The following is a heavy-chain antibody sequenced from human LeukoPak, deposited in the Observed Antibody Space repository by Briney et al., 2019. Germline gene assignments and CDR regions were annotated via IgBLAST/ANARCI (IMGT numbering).Heavy chain of an antibody. CDR3: ATSSGYYLYYFDY. V-gene: IGHV3-64*01. J-gene: IGHJ4*02. CDR2: ISKNGENT. Sequence: GGSLRLSCAASGFLVSSYSMHWVRQAPGKGLEFVSAISKNGENTYYANSVKGRFTIPRDISKNTLYLQMNSLRAEDTAVYYCATSSGYYLYYFDYWGQGTLVTVSS. D-gene: IGHD3-22*01. CDR1: GFLVSSYS.